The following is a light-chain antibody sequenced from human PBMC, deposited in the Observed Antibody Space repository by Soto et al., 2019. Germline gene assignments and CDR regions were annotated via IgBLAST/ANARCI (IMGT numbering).Light chain of an antibody. V-gene: IGLV2-14*01. J-gene: IGLJ1*01. CDR3: AAWDDSLNAYV. CDR2: DVS. Sequence: QSVLTQPASVSGSPGQSITISCTGTSSDVGGYNYVSWYQQHPGKAPKLMIYDVSNRPSGVSNRFSGSKSGTTASLTISGLHSDDEADYYCAAWDDSLNAYVFGIGTKVTVL. CDR1: SSDVGGYNY.